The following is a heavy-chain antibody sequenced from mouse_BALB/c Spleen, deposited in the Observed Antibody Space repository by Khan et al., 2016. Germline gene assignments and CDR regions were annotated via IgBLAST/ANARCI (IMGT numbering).Heavy chain of an antibody. V-gene: IGHV7-3*02. Sequence: EVELVESGGGLVQPGGSLRLSCATSGFTFTDYYMSWVRQPPGNALEWLGFIRNKANGYTIEYSASVKGRFTISRDNSQSILYLQMNTLRAEDSATYYCARLMHYYAMDYWGQGTSVTVSS. CDR2: IRNKANGYTI. CDR1: GFTFTDYY. J-gene: IGHJ4*01. CDR3: ARLMHYYAMDY.